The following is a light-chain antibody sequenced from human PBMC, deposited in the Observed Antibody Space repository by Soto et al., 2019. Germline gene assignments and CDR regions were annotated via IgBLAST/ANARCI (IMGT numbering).Light chain of an antibody. Sequence: EIVLTQSPVTLSLSPGERATLSCRASQSVNTYLAWYQLKPGQATRLLIYDASSRANGIPARFSGSGSGTDFTLTISSLEPEDFASYYCQQRSNWHPLTFGGGTQVDI. J-gene: IGKJ4*01. CDR1: QSVNTY. CDR3: QQRSNWHPLT. CDR2: DAS. V-gene: IGKV3-11*01.